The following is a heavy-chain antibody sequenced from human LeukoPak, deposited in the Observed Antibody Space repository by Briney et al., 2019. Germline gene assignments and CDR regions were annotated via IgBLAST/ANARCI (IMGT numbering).Heavy chain of an antibody. J-gene: IGHJ4*02. Sequence: PGGSLRLSCAASGFTFDDYAMHWVRQAPGKGLEWVSGISWNSGSIGYAGSVKGRFTISRDNAKNSLYLQMNSLRAEDTALYYCAKAVLEYSSSSELGDYYDYWGQGTLVTVSS. CDR1: GFTFDDYA. CDR3: AKAVLEYSSSSELGDYYDY. CDR2: ISWNSGSI. V-gene: IGHV3-9*01. D-gene: IGHD6-6*01.